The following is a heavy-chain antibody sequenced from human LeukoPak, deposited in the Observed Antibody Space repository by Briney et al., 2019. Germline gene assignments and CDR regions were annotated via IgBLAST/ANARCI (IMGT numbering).Heavy chain of an antibody. CDR2: IYYSGST. D-gene: IGHD6-19*01. CDR3: ATSSGWYRYDS. CDR1: GGSISSYY. Sequence: KTSETLSLTCTVSGGSISSYYWSWIRQPPGKGLEWIGYIYYSGSTNYNPSLKSRVTISVDTSKNQFSLKLSSVTAADTAVYYCATSSGWYRYDSWGQGTLVTVSS. J-gene: IGHJ4*02. V-gene: IGHV4-59*01.